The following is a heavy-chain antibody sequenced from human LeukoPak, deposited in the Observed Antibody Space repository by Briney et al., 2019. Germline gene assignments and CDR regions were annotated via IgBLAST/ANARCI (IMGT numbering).Heavy chain of an antibody. V-gene: IGHV4-59*01. D-gene: IGHD2-15*01. J-gene: IGHJ4*02. CDR2: IYYSGST. CDR1: GXSISSYY. CDR3: ARMDAAYFDY. Sequence: ETLSLXXXVSGXSISSYYWSWIRQPPGKGLEWIGYIYYSGSTNYNPSLKSRVTISVDTSKNQFSLKLSSVTAADTAVYYCARMDAAYFDYWGQGTLVTVSS.